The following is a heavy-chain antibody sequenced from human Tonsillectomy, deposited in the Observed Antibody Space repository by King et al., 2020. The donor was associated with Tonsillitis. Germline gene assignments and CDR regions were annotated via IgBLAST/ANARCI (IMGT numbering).Heavy chain of an antibody. CDR1: GGSFSGYY. V-gene: IGHV4-34*01. D-gene: IGHD4/OR15-4a*01. CDR3: ARGRPLTGMDV. CDR2: INHSGST. Sequence: AQLQQWGAGLLKPSETLSLTCAVYGGSFSGYYWSWIRQPPGKGLEWIGEINHSGSTNYNPSLKSRVTISVDTSKNQFSLKLSSVTAADTAEYYCARGRPLTGMDVWGQGTTVTVSS. J-gene: IGHJ6*02.